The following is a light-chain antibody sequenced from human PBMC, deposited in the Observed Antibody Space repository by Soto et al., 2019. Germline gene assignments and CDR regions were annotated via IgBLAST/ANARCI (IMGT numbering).Light chain of an antibody. CDR1: QNVDSNY. Sequence: EIVLTQSPGTLSLSPEERATLSCRASQNVDSNYLAWYQQKPGQAPRIIIFGASGRATGIPDRFSGSGSGTDFTLTINRLEPEDFAVYYCQQYGSLSWTFGQGTKVDIK. CDR3: QQYGSLSWT. J-gene: IGKJ1*01. CDR2: GAS. V-gene: IGKV3-20*01.